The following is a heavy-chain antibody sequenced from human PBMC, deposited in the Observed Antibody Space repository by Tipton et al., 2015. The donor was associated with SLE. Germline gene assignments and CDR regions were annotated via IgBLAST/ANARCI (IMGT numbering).Heavy chain of an antibody. V-gene: IGHV4-34*10. Sequence: GLVKPSETLSLTCAVYGGSFTAYYWSWIRQAPGKGLEWIGEINHSGLTNYSPSLRSRVSMSVDMAKDQFSLKLSSVTAADTAVYYCARDQDASGTEWNYYGVDVWGQGTTVTVSS. CDR3: ARDQDASGTEWNYYGVDV. CDR2: INHSGLT. CDR1: GGSFTAYY. D-gene: IGHD3-16*01. J-gene: IGHJ6*02.